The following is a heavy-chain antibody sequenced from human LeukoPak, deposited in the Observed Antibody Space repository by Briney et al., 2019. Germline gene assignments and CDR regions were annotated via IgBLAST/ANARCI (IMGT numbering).Heavy chain of an antibody. CDR1: GFTFSSYA. V-gene: IGHV3-23*01. J-gene: IGHJ4*02. CDR2: ISGSGGST. CDR3: AKDSYDSSGYYYID. D-gene: IGHD3-22*01. Sequence: GALRLFFAASGFTFSSYAMSWGPPGPGEGPEWVFAISGSGGSTYYADSVKGRFTISRDNSKNTLYLQMNSLRAEDTAVYYCAKDSYDSSGYYYIDWGQGTLVTVSS.